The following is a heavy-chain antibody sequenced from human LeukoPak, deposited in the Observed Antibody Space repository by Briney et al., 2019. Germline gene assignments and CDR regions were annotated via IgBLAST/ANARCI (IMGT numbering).Heavy chain of an antibody. Sequence: PGGSLRLSCVASGFSFSNTWMNWVSQAPGKGLEWVGRIKSKVDGETTDCAAPMRGRFTISRDDSKNTLYLQMDRLQIEDTALYYCTTRVATTNDNWGQGTLVTVSS. CDR1: GFSFSNTW. CDR3: TTRVATTNDN. J-gene: IGHJ4*02. V-gene: IGHV3-15*01. CDR2: IKSKVDGETT. D-gene: IGHD5-12*01.